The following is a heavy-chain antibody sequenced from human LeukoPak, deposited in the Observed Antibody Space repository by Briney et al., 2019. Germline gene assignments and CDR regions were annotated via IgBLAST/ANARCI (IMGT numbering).Heavy chain of an antibody. CDR2: INPSGGST. CDR3: ARTLDGGSGYYQLYYFDY. J-gene: IGHJ4*02. D-gene: IGHD3-22*01. V-gene: IGHV1-46*01. Sequence: GASMKVSCKASGYTFTSYYMHWVRHAPGQGLEWMGIINPSGGSTSYAQKFQGRVTMTRDTSTSTVYMELSSLRSEDTAVYYCARTLDGGSGYYQLYYFDYWGQGTLVTVSS. CDR1: GYTFTSYY.